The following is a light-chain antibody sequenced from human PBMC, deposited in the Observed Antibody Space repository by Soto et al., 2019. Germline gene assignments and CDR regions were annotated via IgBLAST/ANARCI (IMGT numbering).Light chain of an antibody. Sequence: EIVMTQSPATLSVSPGERATLSCRASQSVSSNLAWYQQKPGQAHRLLIYGASTRATGIPAGFSGSGSGTEFTLTISSLQSEDFAVYYCQQYNNWPPRTFGGGTKVDIK. CDR2: GAS. V-gene: IGKV3-15*01. CDR1: QSVSSN. CDR3: QQYNNWPPRT. J-gene: IGKJ4*01.